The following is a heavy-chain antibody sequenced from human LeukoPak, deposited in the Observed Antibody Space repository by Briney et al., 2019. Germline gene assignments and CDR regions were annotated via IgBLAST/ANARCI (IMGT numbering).Heavy chain of an antibody. Sequence: GASVKVSCKASGYTFTSYDINWVRQATGQGLEWMGWTSAYNDNTNYAQKLQGRVTMTTDTSTSTAYMELRSLRSDDTAVYYCARGSGYSGYGGINDAFDIWGQGTMVTVSS. CDR2: TSAYNDNT. CDR1: GYTFTSYD. V-gene: IGHV1-18*01. J-gene: IGHJ3*02. CDR3: ARGSGYSGYGGINDAFDI. D-gene: IGHD5-12*01.